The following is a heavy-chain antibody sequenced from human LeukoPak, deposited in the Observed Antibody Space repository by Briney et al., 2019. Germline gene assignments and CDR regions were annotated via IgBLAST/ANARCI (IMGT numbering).Heavy chain of an antibody. Sequence: GESLKISCKGSGYSFTSYWIGWVRQMREKLREWMGSIDPCDSDTRYSPSFQLQGTISADKSISTAYLQWSSLKASATAMYYCARIPSTKPRYYFDYWGQGTLVTVSS. CDR3: ARIPSTKPRYYFDY. J-gene: IGHJ4*02. CDR1: GYSFTSYW. D-gene: IGHD2/OR15-2a*01. CDR2: IDPCDSDT. V-gene: IGHV5-51*01.